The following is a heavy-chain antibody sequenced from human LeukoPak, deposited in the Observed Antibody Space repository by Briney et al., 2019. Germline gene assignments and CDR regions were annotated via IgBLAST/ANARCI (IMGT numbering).Heavy chain of an antibody. Sequence: GGSLRLSCAASGFTLSSYSMSWVRQAPGKGLEWVSAISGSGGSTYYADSVKGRFTISRDNSKNTLYLQMNSLRAEDTAVYYCAKDGMGSSWYSAFDIWGQGTMVTVSS. V-gene: IGHV3-23*01. CDR3: AKDGMGSSWYSAFDI. J-gene: IGHJ3*02. CDR1: GFTLSSYS. CDR2: ISGSGGST. D-gene: IGHD6-13*01.